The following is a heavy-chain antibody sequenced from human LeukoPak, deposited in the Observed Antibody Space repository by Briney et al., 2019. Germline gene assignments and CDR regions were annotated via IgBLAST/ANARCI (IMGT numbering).Heavy chain of an antibody. J-gene: IGHJ4*02. CDR2: IYYSGST. CDR1: GGSISSYY. CDR3: ARGVEYYDSSGYYFRQGEFDY. Sequence: SETLSLTCTVSGGSISSYYWSWIRQPPGKGLEWIGYIYYSGSTNYNPSLKSRVTISVDTSKNQFSLKLSSVTAAGTAVYYCARGVEYYDSSGYYFRQGEFDYWGQGTLVTVSS. V-gene: IGHV4-59*08. D-gene: IGHD3-22*01.